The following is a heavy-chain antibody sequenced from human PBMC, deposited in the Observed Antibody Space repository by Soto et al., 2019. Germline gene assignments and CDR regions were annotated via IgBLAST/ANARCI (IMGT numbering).Heavy chain of an antibody. V-gene: IGHV5-10-1*01. CDR3: ARYSSSSGYYYYYGMDV. J-gene: IGHJ6*02. Sequence: PGESLKISCKGSGYSFTCYWISWVRQMPGKGLEWMGRIDPSDSYTNYSPSFQGHVTISADKSISTAYLQWSSLKASDTAMYYCARYSSSSGYYYYYGMDVWGQGTTVTVSS. CDR1: GYSFTCYW. CDR2: IDPSDSYT. D-gene: IGHD6-6*01.